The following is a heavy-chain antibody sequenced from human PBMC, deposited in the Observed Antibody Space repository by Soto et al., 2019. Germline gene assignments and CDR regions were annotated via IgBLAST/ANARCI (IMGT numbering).Heavy chain of an antibody. CDR1: GGSISSCY. V-gene: IGHV4-59*01. J-gene: IGHJ3*02. D-gene: IGHD6-13*01. Sequence: PSETLSLTCTVSGGSISSCYWSWIRQPPGKGLEWIGYIYYSGSTNYNPSLKSRVTISVDTSKNQFSLKLSSVTAADTAVYYCAREEGRSSSWYNDAFDIWGQGTMVTVSS. CDR3: AREEGRSSSWYNDAFDI. CDR2: IYYSGST.